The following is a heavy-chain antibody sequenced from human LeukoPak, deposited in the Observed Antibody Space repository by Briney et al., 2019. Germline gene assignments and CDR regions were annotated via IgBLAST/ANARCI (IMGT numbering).Heavy chain of an antibody. Sequence: GGSLRLSCAASGFTFSDYYMSWIRQAPGKGLEWVPYISSSGSTIYYADSVKGRFTISRDNAKNSLYLQMNSLRAEDTAVYYCASSYAARDGYNYGYWGQGTLVTVSS. V-gene: IGHV3-11*01. CDR1: GFTFSDYY. D-gene: IGHD5-24*01. J-gene: IGHJ4*02. CDR2: ISSSGSTI. CDR3: ASSYAARDGYNYGY.